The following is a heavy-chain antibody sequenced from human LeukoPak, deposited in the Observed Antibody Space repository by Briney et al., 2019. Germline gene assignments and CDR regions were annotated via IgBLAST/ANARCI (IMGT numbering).Heavy chain of an antibody. D-gene: IGHD3-10*01. CDR1: GGSFSGYY. CDR3: ARGYRPYGSGSYVWFDP. Sequence: SETLSLTCAVYGGSFSGYYWSWIRQPPGKGLEWIGEINHSGSTNYNPSLTSRVTISVDTSKNTLSLKLSSVTAADTAVYYCARGYRPYGSGSYVWFDPWGQGTLVTVSS. V-gene: IGHV4-34*01. J-gene: IGHJ5*02. CDR2: INHSGST.